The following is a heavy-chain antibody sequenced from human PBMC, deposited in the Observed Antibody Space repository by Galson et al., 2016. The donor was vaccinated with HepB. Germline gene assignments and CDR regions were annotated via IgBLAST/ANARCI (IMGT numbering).Heavy chain of an antibody. D-gene: IGHD3-10*01. CDR2: IRWDGRSP. CDR3: GKDWGSLWESSGKGMDV. CDR1: GFTFDDYT. J-gene: IGHJ6*02. V-gene: IGHV3-43*01. Sequence: SLRLPCAASGFTFDDYTTHWVRQAPGKALEWVALIRWDGRSPAYADSLRRRFTISRDNRQNLLYLQMNDLTSEATALYYCGKDWGSLWESSGKGMDVWGQGTTVIVSS.